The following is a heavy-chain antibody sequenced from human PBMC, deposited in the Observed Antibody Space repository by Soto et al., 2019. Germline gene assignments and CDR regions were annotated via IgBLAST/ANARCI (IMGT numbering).Heavy chain of an antibody. Sequence: EVQLLESGGGLVQPGGSLRLSCAASGFTFSRYAMSWVRQAPGKGLEWVSAISGSGGSTYYADSVKGRFTISRDNSKNTLYLQMNSLRAEDTAVYYCAKDWSLYGGGRWFDPWGQGTLVTVSS. V-gene: IGHV3-23*01. CDR3: AKDWSLYGGGRWFDP. CDR2: ISGSGGST. D-gene: IGHD3-16*01. CDR1: GFTFSRYA. J-gene: IGHJ5*02.